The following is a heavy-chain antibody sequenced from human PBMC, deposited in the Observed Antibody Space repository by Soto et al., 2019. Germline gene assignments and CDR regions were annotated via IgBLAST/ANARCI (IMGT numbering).Heavy chain of an antibody. CDR3: AREDYYYDSSPKCGMDF. V-gene: IGHV3-48*01. J-gene: IGHJ6*02. CDR1: GFTFSSYS. CDR2: ISSRSRTI. Sequence: EVPLVASGGGLVRPGGSLRLSCAASGFTFSSYSMKWVPQAPGKGLEWFSYISSRSRTIYYADSVKGRYTISRDNAKNSLYLQMTSLMAENTAVYDCAREDYYYDSSPKCGMDFWGQGTTVTVSS. D-gene: IGHD3-22*01.